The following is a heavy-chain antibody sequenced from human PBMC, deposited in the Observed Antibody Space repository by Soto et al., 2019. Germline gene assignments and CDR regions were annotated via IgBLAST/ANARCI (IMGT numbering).Heavy chain of an antibody. CDR2: VSHDGRNT. D-gene: IGHD6-19*01. J-gene: IGHJ4*02. CDR1: GFTFSDYA. CDR3: ARGGGPWLGRSDFNY. Sequence: VQLVESGGGVVQPGRSLRLSCAASGFTFSDYAMHWVRQAPGKGLEWVAVVSHDGRNTHYADSVKGRFTISRDSSKNTVSLEMTSHRAEDTGAYYCARGGGPWLGRSDFNYWGQGALVTVSS. V-gene: IGHV3-30*03.